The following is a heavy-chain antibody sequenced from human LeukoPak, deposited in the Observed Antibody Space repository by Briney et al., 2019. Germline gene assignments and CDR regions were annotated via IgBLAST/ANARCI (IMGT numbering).Heavy chain of an antibody. CDR3: AKLGGQVVLAAIISDWSDP. J-gene: IGHJ5*02. V-gene: IGHV3-23*01. Sequence: GGSLRLSCAASGFTFSSYAMSWVRQAPGLGPEWVSAISGSGGSSYCADSVKGRFTISRDNSKNTLYQQMNSLRAEDTAVYYCAKLGGQVVLAAIISDWSDPWGQGTLVTVSS. CDR2: ISGSGGSS. CDR1: GFTFSSYA. D-gene: IGHD2-2*02.